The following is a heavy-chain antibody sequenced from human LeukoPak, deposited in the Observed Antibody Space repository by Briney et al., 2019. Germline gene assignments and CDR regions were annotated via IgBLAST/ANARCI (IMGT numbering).Heavy chain of an antibody. D-gene: IGHD3-22*01. V-gene: IGHV3-53*01. CDR1: GFTFSSYW. Sequence: GGSLRLSCAAAGFTFSSYWMSWVRQAPGKGLEWVSVIYSGGSTYYADSVKGRFTISRDNSKNTLYLQMNSLRAEDTAVYYCARSFYYYDSSGEASDLWGRGTLVTVSS. CDR2: IYSGGST. J-gene: IGHJ2*01. CDR3: ARSFYYYDSSGEASDL.